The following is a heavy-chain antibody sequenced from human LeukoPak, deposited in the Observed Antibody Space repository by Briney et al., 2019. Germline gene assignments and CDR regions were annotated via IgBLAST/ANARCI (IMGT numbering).Heavy chain of an antibody. J-gene: IGHJ5*02. Sequence: SETLSLTCAVYGGSFSGYYWSWIRQPPGKGLEWTGEINHSGSTNYNPSLKSRVTISVDTSKNQFSLKLSSVTAADTAVYYCARLLGWFDPWGQGTLVTVSS. D-gene: IGHD3-16*01. CDR1: GGSFSGYY. CDR3: ARLLGWFDP. CDR2: INHSGST. V-gene: IGHV4-34*01.